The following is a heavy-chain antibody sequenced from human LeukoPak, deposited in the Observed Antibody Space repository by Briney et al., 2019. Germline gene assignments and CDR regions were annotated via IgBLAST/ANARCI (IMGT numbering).Heavy chain of an antibody. Sequence: SVPLTLTCTVSGVSISSGPYHWVWIPQPHGKGLVWFGHISYIGCTHFNPPLQSRVSISLDTSKNQFYLKLTSVAAADTAVYYCARAYYYVSGTYVDFCGEGSRVTHSS. D-gene: IGHD3-10*01. CDR3: ARAYYYVSGTYVDF. J-gene: IGHJ4*02. CDR1: GVSISSGPYH. V-gene: IGHV4-39*01. CDR2: ISYIGCT.